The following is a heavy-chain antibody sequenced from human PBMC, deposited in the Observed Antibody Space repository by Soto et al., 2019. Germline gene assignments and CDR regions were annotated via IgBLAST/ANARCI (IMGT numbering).Heavy chain of an antibody. CDR1: GFTFNNFA. CDR2: ISYDGTYK. D-gene: IGHD5-12*01. V-gene: IGHV3-30*14. Sequence: GGSLRLSCAASGFTFNNFAMHWVRQAPGKGLEWVAFISYDGTYKCYADSVRGRFTVYRDNSKSSLFLQMNSLKFEDTAVYVCANEVDVAFSSLQYGMDVWGQGTTVTVSS. CDR3: ANEVDVAFSSLQYGMDV. J-gene: IGHJ6*02.